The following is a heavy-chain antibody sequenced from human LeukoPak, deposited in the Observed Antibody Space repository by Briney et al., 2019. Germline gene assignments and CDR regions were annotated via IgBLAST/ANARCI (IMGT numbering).Heavy chain of an antibody. J-gene: IGHJ4*02. V-gene: IGHV3-21*01. CDR2: ISSSSSYI. D-gene: IGHD2-21*02. CDR1: GFTFSSHS. CDR3: ARGDIVVVTAIS. Sequence: PGGSLRLSCAASGFTFSSHSMNWVRQAPGKGLEWVSSISSSSSYIYYADSVKGRFTISRDNAKNSLYLQMNSLRAEDTAVYYCARGDIVVVTAISWGQGTLVTVSS.